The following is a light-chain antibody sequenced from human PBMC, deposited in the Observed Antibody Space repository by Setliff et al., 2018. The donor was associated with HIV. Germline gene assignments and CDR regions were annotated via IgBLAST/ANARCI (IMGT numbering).Light chain of an antibody. CDR1: SSDVGGYNY. CDR3: CSYAHSSTYV. Sequence: QSVLTQPPSASGSPGQSVTISCTGTSSDVGGYNYVSWYQQHPGKAPKLMIYEVSKRPSGVPDRFSGSKSGNTASLTISGLQVEDESDYYCCSYAHSSTYVFGTGTKVTVL. CDR2: EVS. V-gene: IGLV2-8*01. J-gene: IGLJ1*01.